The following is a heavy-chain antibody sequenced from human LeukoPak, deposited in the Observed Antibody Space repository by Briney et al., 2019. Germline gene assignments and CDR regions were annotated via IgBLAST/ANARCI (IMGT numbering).Heavy chain of an antibody. D-gene: IGHD6-13*01. CDR1: GFTFGTSW. V-gene: IGHV3-7*01. Sequence: GGSLRLSCAASGFTFGTSWMIWVRQAPGKGLEWVANIKQDGNEKYYVDSVKGRFTISRDNAKNSLFLQMNSLRVEDTAMYYCARGSYSRGGSFDYWGQGTPVTVSS. CDR3: ARGSYSRGGSFDY. J-gene: IGHJ4*02. CDR2: IKQDGNEK.